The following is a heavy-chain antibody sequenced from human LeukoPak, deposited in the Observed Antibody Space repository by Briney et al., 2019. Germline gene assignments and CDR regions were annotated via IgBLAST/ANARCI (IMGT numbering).Heavy chain of an antibody. CDR2: IYSGGST. J-gene: IGHJ4*02. CDR3: ASLGGGWYSSGWYDPY. CDR1: GFTVSSNY. Sequence: PGGSLRLSCAASGFTVSSNYMNWVRQAPGKGLEWVSVIYSGGSTYYSDSVKGRFTISRDNSKNTLYLQMNSLRAEDTAVYYCASLGGGWYSSGWYDPYWGQGTLVTVSS. V-gene: IGHV3-53*01. D-gene: IGHD6-19*01.